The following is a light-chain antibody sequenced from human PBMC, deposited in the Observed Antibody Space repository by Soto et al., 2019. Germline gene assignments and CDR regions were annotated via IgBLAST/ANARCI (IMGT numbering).Light chain of an antibody. CDR1: QSISSY. J-gene: IGKJ3*01. CDR3: QQRTNWPVT. Sequence: EIVLTQSPATLSLSPGERATLSCRASQSISSYLAWYQQKPCHTPRLLIYDASNRATGIPARFSGSGSGTDFTLTISSLEPEDFAVYYCQQRTNWPVTFGPGTTVDVK. CDR2: DAS. V-gene: IGKV3-11*01.